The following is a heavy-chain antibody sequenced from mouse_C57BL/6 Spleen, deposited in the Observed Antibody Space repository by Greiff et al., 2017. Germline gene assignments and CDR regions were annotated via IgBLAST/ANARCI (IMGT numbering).Heavy chain of an antibody. D-gene: IGHD1-3*01. CDR3: ARREWERGYAMDY. CDR2: INLNYGTT. J-gene: IGHJ4*01. V-gene: IGHV1-39*01. CDR1: GYSSTDYN. Sequence: LVESGPELVKPGASVKISCKASGYSSTDYNMNWVKQSNGKSLEWIGVINLNYGTTSYNQKFKGKATLTVDQSSSTAYMQLNSLTAEDSAVYYCARREWERGYAMDYWGQGTSVTVSS.